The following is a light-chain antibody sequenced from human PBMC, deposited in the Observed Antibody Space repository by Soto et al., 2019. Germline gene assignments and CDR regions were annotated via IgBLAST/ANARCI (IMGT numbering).Light chain of an antibody. Sequence: QSVLAQPPSVSGAPGQRVTISCTGSSSNIGAGYDVHWYQQLPGTAPKVLIYGNTKRPSGVPDRFSGSKSGTSASLAITGLQAEDEADYYCQSYDTSLSGWVFGGGTKLTVL. CDR1: SSNIGAGYD. V-gene: IGLV1-40*01. J-gene: IGLJ3*02. CDR2: GNT. CDR3: QSYDTSLSGWV.